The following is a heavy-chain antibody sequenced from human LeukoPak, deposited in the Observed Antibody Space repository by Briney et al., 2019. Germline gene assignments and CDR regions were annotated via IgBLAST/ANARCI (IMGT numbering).Heavy chain of an antibody. CDR1: GYTFTGYY. CDR3: ARAPLLMVRGVTPYNWFDP. D-gene: IGHD3-10*01. CDR2: INPNSGGT. V-gene: IGHV1-2*02. J-gene: IGHJ5*02. Sequence: AASVKVSCKASGYTFTGYYMHWVRQAPGQGLKWMGWINPNSGGTNYAQKFQGRVTMTRNTSISTAYMELSSLRSEDTAVYYCARAPLLMVRGVTPYNWFDPWGQGTLVTVSS.